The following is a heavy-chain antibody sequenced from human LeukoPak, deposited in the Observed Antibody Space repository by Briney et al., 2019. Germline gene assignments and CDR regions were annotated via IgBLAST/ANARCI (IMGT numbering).Heavy chain of an antibody. V-gene: IGHV4-38-2*02. Sequence: SETLSLTCTVSGYFSTSYYWGWIRQPPGKGLEWLGNIHYSGSTYYNPSLQSRVTLSVDTSKNQFSLKLTSVTATDTAVYYCARTYPDCDYWGQGTLVTVSS. CDR3: ARTYPDCDY. J-gene: IGHJ4*02. CDR2: IHYSGST. CDR1: GYFSTSYY. D-gene: IGHD2-21*02.